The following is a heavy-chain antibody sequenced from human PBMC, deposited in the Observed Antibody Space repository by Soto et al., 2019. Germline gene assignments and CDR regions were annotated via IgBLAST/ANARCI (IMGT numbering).Heavy chain of an antibody. D-gene: IGHD1-20*01. J-gene: IGHJ4*02. Sequence: SETLSLTCTVSSGSISFTNGFWGWVRQPPGKGLEWIGNIDYSGTAYFSPSLATRVTFHVDTSKNQFSLTLYSVTAADTAVYYCARITGCHIDYWGQGILVTVSS. CDR1: SGSISFTNGF. CDR2: IDYSGTA. CDR3: ARITGCHIDY. V-gene: IGHV4-39*01.